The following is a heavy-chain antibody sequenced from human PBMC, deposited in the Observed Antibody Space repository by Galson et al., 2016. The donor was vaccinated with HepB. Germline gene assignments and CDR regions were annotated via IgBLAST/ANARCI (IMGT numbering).Heavy chain of an antibody. D-gene: IGHD6-19*01. CDR2: MSHDGSHI. CDR3: AKDHGNRWLNNWFDP. J-gene: IGHJ5*02. Sequence: SLRLSCAVSGFTFSSFSMHWIRQAPGKGLEWVAVMSHDGSHIFYVDSVKGRFSISRDNSKNTLYLQMNSLRDEDTAVYYCAKDHGNRWLNNWFDPWGQGTLVTVSS. V-gene: IGHV3-30*18. CDR1: GFTFSSFS.